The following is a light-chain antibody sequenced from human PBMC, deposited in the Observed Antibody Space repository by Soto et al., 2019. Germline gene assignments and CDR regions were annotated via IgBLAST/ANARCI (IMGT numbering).Light chain of an antibody. J-gene: IGKJ1*01. CDR1: QSISSW. CDR2: DAS. V-gene: IGKV1-5*01. CDR3: QQYNSYSWT. Sequence: DIQMTQSPSTLAASVGDRVTITCRASQSISSWLAWYQQKPGKAPKLLIYDASSLESGVPSRFSGCGSGTEFTLTISSLQPDDFATYYCQQYNSYSWTFGQGTKVDNK.